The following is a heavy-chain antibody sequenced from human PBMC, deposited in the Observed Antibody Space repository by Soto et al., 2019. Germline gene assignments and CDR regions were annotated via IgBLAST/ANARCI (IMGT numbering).Heavy chain of an antibody. Sequence: PGGYLRLSSAASGFTFSSYAMRWTRQAPGKGLEWVSAIGGSGGSTYYADSVKGRFTISKDNSKNTLYLQMNSLRAEDTAVYYCAKDPTVAPSYYFGYWGQGTLVTVSS. V-gene: IGHV3-23*01. CDR1: GFTFSSYA. J-gene: IGHJ4*02. CDR2: IGGSGGST. D-gene: IGHD4-17*01. CDR3: AKDPTVAPSYYFGY.